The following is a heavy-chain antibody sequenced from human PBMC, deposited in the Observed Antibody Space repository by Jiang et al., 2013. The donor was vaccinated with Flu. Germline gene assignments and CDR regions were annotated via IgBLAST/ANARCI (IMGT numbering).Heavy chain of an antibody. D-gene: IGHD4-17*01. CDR2: IYHSGIT. Sequence: GLVKPSQTLSLTCTVSGGPIRSGSYSWNWIRQHPGKGLEWIGYIYHSGITYYKPSLKSRVTMSVDTSKNQFSLKLSSVTAADTAVYYCARTDHDSGDCFDLWGRGTLVTVSS. V-gene: IGHV4-31*03. CDR1: GGPIRSGSYS. J-gene: IGHJ2*01. CDR3: ARTDHDSGDCFDL.